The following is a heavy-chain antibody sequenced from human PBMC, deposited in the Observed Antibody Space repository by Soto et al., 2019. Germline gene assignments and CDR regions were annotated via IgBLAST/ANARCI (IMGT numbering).Heavy chain of an antibody. CDR2: ISSSSSTI. J-gene: IGHJ4*02. CDR3: ARDFYRRNYYDSSGTQPDY. CDR1: GFTFSSYS. D-gene: IGHD3-22*01. Sequence: VGSLRLSCAASGFTFSSYSMNWVRQAPGKGLEWVSYISSSSSTIYYADSVKGRFTISRDNAKNSLYLQMNSLRDEDTAVYYCARDFYRRNYYDSSGTQPDYWGQGTLVTVSS. V-gene: IGHV3-48*02.